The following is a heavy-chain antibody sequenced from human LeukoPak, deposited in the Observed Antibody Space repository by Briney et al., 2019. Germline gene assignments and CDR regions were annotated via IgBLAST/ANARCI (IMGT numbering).Heavy chain of an antibody. CDR1: GFTFSSYD. D-gene: IGHD6-6*01. V-gene: IGHV3-13*01. J-gene: IGHJ5*02. CDR2: IGTAGDT. Sequence: GGSLRLSCAASGFTFSSYDMHWVRHATGKGLEWVSAIGTAGDTYYPGSVKGRFTISRENAKNSLYLQMNSLRAEDTAVYYCASSSPGRDWFDPWGQGTLVTVSS. CDR3: ASSSPGRDWFDP.